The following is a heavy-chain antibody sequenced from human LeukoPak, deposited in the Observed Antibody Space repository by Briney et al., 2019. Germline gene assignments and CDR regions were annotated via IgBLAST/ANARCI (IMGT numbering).Heavy chain of an antibody. CDR3: ARDLTSSGYYHYFDY. CDR1: GASISSSSYY. D-gene: IGHD3-22*01. V-gene: IGHV4-39*07. J-gene: IGHJ4*02. Sequence: KPSETLSLTCTVSGASISSSSYYWGWIRQPPGKGLEWIGSISYSGSTYYNPSLKSPVTISVDTSKNQFSLKLSSVTAADTAVYYCARDLTSSGYYHYFDYWGQGTLVTVSS. CDR2: ISYSGST.